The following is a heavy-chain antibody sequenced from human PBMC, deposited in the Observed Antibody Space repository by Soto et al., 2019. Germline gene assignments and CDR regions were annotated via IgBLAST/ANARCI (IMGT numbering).Heavy chain of an antibody. CDR1: GGTFRTSA. V-gene: IGHV1-69*12. CDR2: IMPVFSTP. Sequence: QVQLVQSGPEVKKPGSSVRVSCKTSGGTFRTSAISWVRQAPGQGLEWMGGIMPVFSTPDYAQKFQGRVTITADESTSTAYMVLSSLRSEDTAVYYCARDKDRQQLGGNYYYIMDVWGQGTTVTVSS. J-gene: IGHJ6*02. CDR3: ARDKDRQQLGGNYYYIMDV. D-gene: IGHD3-3*02.